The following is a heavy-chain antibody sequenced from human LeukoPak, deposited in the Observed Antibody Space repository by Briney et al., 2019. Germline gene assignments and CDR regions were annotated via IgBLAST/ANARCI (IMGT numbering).Heavy chain of an antibody. CDR1: GFTLSSYA. D-gene: IGHD5-12*01. CDR2: ISASGGGT. J-gene: IGHJ4*02. V-gene: IGHV3-23*01. Sequence: GGSLRLSCAASGFTLSSYAMSWARQAPGKGLEWVSSISASGGGTYYADSVKGRFTISRDTSKNTLYLQMNSLRAEDTAVYYCAPLAATTDYWGQGTLVTVSS. CDR3: APLAATTDY.